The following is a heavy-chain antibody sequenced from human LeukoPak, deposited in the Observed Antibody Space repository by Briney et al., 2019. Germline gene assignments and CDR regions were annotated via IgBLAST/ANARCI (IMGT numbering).Heavy chain of an antibody. CDR2: VHHSGNT. D-gene: IGHD3/OR15-3a*01. CDR1: GASVNSDYW. J-gene: IGHJ5*02. Sequence: SETLSLTCVVSGASVNSDYWWNWIRRSPERGLEWLGQVHHSGNTVYSPSFKSRVTMSVDGSQNQLFLDLTSVTVADTALYYCARDVRDYSFWTEGYYSNNWFDPWGRGILVTVSS. V-gene: IGHV4-55*08. CDR3: ARDVRDYSFWTEGYYSNNWFDP.